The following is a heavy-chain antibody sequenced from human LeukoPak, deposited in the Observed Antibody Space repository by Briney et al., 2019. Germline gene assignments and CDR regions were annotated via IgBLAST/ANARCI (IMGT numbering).Heavy chain of an antibody. J-gene: IGHJ4*02. V-gene: IGHV1-69*06. D-gene: IGHD3-22*01. CDR1: GGTFSSYA. CDR3: ARGLYYYDSSGYYAFDY. Sequence: SVTVSCKASGGTFSSYAISWVRQAPGQGLEWMGGIIPIFGTANYAQKFQGRVTITADKSTSTAYMELSSLRSEDTAVYYCARGLYYYDSSGYYAFDYWGQGTLVTVSS. CDR2: IIPIFGTA.